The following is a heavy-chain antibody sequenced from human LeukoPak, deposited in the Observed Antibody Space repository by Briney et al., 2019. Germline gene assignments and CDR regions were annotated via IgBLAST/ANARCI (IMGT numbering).Heavy chain of an antibody. CDR1: GITFSGYS. D-gene: IGHD1-1*01. CDR3: AGTRVGDY. CDR2: ISGSGESI. J-gene: IGHJ4*02. V-gene: IGHV3-21*01. Sequence: PGGSLRLSCAASGITFSGYSMNWVRQAPGKGLEWVSSISGSGESIYYADSVKGRFTISRDNAKNTLYLQINSLRAEDTAVYYCAGTRVGDYWGQGTLVTVSS.